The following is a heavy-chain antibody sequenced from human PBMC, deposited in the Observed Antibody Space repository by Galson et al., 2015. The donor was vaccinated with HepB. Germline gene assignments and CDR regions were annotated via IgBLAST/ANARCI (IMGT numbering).Heavy chain of an antibody. D-gene: IGHD5-12*01. CDR1: GFTFGDYA. J-gene: IGHJ6*02. V-gene: IGHV3-49*04. CDR2: IRSKAYGGTT. CDR3: TREEVATITLAYYYGMDV. Sequence: SLRLSCAASGFTFGDYAMSWVRQAPGKGLEWVGFIRSKAYGGTTEYAASVKGRFTISRDDSKSIAYLQMNSLKTEDTAVYYCTREEVATITLAYYYGMDVWGQGTTVTVSS.